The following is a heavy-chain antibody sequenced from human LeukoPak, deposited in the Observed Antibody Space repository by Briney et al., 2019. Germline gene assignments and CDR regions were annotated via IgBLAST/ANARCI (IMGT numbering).Heavy chain of an antibody. CDR1: GFTFSEYY. D-gene: IGHD6-19*01. J-gene: IGHJ4*02. CDR3: ARETVAGTFDY. Sequence: GGSLRLSCSASGFTFSEYYMSWIRQAPGKGLEWVSDISSNADIGSYADFAQGRFTISRDNGDHSLSLQLNSLRAEDTAVYYCARETVAGTFDYWSQGTLVTVSS. CDR2: ISSNADIG. V-gene: IGHV3-11*01.